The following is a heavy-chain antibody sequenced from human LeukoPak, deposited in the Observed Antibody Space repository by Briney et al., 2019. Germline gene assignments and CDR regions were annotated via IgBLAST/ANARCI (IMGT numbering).Heavy chain of an antibody. D-gene: IGHD3-10*01. CDR1: GFTFSNAW. CDR2: ISGSGGST. CDR3: AKEVYYYGSGSYGDDAFDI. J-gene: IGHJ3*02. V-gene: IGHV3-23*01. Sequence: PGGSLRLSCAASGFTFSNAWMSWVRQAPGKGLEWVSAISGSGGSTYYADSVKGRFTISRDNSKNTLYLQMNSLRAEDTAVYYCAKEVYYYGSGSYGDDAFDIWGQGTMVTVSS.